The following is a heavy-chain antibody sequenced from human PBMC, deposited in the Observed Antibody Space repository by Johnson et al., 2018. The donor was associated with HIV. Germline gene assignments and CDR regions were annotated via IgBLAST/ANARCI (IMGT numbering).Heavy chain of an antibody. CDR2: ISWNSGSI. Sequence: VQLVESGGDLVQPGGSLRLSCTASGFTVSANYMSWVRQAPGKGLEWVSGISWNSGSIGYADSVKGRFTISRDNAKNSLYLQMNSLRAEDTALYYCAKDLEGFMVQGQPMGLHAFDIWGQGTMVTGSS. V-gene: IGHV3-9*01. CDR1: GFTVSANY. D-gene: IGHD3-10*01. J-gene: IGHJ3*02. CDR3: AKDLEGFMVQGQPMGLHAFDI.